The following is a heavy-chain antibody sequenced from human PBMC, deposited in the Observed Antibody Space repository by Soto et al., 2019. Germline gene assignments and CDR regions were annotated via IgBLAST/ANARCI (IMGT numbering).Heavy chain of an antibody. D-gene: IGHD2-21*02. V-gene: IGHV4-31*03. Sequence: SETLSLTCTVSGGSISSGGYYWSWIRQHPGKGLEWIGYIYYSGSTYYNPSLKSRVTISVDTSKNQFSLKLSSVTAADTAVYYCARDMCGDCSSFDYWGQGTLVTVSS. CDR3: ARDMCGDCSSFDY. J-gene: IGHJ4*02. CDR2: IYYSGST. CDR1: GGSISSGGYY.